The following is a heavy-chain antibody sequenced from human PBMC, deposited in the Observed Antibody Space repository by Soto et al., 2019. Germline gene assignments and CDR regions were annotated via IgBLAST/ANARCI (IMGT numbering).Heavy chain of an antibody. Sequence: EVQLVESGGGLVQPGGSLRLSCSASGFTFSSYDMHWVRQGPGKGLEWVSAIGTAGDTNYAGSVKGRFTISRENAKNSLYLQMNSLRAGDTAVYYCARGRDQPPVGLYFDSWGEGTRVTVSS. CDR3: ARGRDQPPVGLYFDS. CDR1: GFTFSSYD. V-gene: IGHV3-13*04. D-gene: IGHD1-26*01. CDR2: IGTAGDT. J-gene: IGHJ4*02.